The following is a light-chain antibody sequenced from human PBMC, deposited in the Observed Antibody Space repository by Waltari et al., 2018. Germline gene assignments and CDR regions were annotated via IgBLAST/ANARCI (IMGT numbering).Light chain of an antibody. Sequence: IVLTQSPDTLSLSPGQRATLSSRASQTINNNFLVWYQQKPGQAPRLIIHGASSRATGFPDRFSGSGSGTDFTLTISSLKPEDSAVYYCQQYDGSVLTFGGATKVEI. V-gene: IGKV3-20*01. CDR3: QQYDGSVLT. J-gene: IGKJ4*01. CDR2: GAS. CDR1: QTINNNF.